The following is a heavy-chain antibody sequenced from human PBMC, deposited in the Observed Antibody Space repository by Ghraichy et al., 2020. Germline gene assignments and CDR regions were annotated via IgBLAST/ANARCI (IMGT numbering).Heavy chain of an antibody. D-gene: IGHD3-10*01. CDR1: GASITDYY. CDR3: ASTLPYYGSGSYYKS. CDR2: ISTSGIT. J-gene: IGHJ5*02. V-gene: IGHV4-4*09. Sequence: SETLSLTCTVSGASITDYYWSWIRQPPGRGLEWIGYISTSGITNHNPSLKNRVIISVDTSKNQLSLKLNSVTAADTAMYYCASTLPYYGSGSYYKSWGQGTLVTVSS.